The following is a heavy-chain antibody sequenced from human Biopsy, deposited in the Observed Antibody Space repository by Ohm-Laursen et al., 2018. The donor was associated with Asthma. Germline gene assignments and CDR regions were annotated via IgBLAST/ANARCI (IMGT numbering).Heavy chain of an antibody. CDR3: ARGDSSNWSHYYFDY. CDR2: IYSGGTS. D-gene: IGHD3-22*01. Sequence: GSLRLSCAASGFAVSRDYMFWVRQAPGKGLEWVSVIYSGGTSHTADSVRGRFTISRDFSKSTLYLQMHGLRAEDTAVYYCARGDSSNWSHYYFDYWGQGTLVTVSS. V-gene: IGHV3-53*01. CDR1: GFAVSRDY. J-gene: IGHJ4*02.